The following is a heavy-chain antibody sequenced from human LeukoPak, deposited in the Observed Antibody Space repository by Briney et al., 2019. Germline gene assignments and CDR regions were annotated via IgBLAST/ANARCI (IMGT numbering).Heavy chain of an antibody. D-gene: IGHD1-26*01. J-gene: IGHJ4*02. CDR1: GFTFSSYA. V-gene: IGHV3-23*01. CDR3: AKAANEWELLAGYLDY. CDR2: ISGSGGST. Sequence: PGGSLRLSCAASGFTFSSYAMSWVRQAPEKGLEWVSAISGSGGSTYYADSVKGRFTISRDNSKNTLYLQMNSLRAEDTAVYYCAKAANEWELLAGYLDYWGQGTLVTVSS.